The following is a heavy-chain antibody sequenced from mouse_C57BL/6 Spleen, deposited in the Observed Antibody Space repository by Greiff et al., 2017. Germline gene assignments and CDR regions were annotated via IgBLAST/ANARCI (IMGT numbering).Heavy chain of an antibody. CDR2: IRLKSDNYAT. D-gene: IGHD1-2*01. V-gene: IGHV6-3*01. J-gene: IGHJ2*01. CDR3: TGKYDGYYFDY. Sequence: EVKLEESGGGLVQPGGSMKLSCVASGFTFSNYWMNWVRQSPEKGLEWVAQIRLKSDNYATPYAESVKGRFTISRDDSKDSVYRQMNNLSGEHTGMYYCTGKYDGYYFDYWGQGTTLTVSS. CDR1: GFTFSNYW.